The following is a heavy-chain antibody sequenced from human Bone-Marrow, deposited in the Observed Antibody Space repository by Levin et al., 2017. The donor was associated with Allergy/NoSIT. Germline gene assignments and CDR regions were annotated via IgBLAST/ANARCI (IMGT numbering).Heavy chain of an antibody. CDR3: ASRFCSSTSCDFDY. Sequence: SQTLSLPCAVSGGAFSGYYWTWIRQSPGKGLEWIGEINHSGTTTYNPSLKSRVTLSVDTSNNQFSLKLTSVTAADTAVYYCASRFCSSTSCDFDYWGQGTLVTVSP. D-gene: IGHD2-2*01. J-gene: IGHJ4*02. V-gene: IGHV4-34*01. CDR2: INHSGTT. CDR1: GGAFSGYY.